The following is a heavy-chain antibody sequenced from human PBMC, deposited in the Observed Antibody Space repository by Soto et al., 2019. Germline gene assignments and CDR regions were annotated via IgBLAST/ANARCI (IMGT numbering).Heavy chain of an antibody. V-gene: IGHV1-46*01. Sequence: ASVKVSCKASGYTFTSYYMHWVRQAPGQGLEWMGIINPSGGSTSYAQKFQGRVTMTRDTSTSTVYMELSSLRSEDTAVYYCAREYQTIGYCINSSCLGCYVMDVWGQGTSVTGSS. D-gene: IGHD2-2*01. J-gene: IGHJ6*02. CDR2: INPSGGST. CDR3: AREYQTIGYCINSSCLGCYVMDV. CDR1: GYTFTSYY.